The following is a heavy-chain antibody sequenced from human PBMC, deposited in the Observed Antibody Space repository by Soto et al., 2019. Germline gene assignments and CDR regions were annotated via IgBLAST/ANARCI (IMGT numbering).Heavy chain of an antibody. CDR1: GFTFSSYA. D-gene: IGHD5-12*01. V-gene: IGHV3-30-3*01. Sequence: GGSLRLSCAASGFTFSSYAMHWVRQAPGKGLEWVAVISYDGSNKHYADSVKGRFTISRDNSKNTLYLQMNSLRAEDTAVYYWARAMFDMATIIDYWGQGTLVTVSS. CDR3: ARAMFDMATIIDY. CDR2: ISYDGSNK. J-gene: IGHJ4*02.